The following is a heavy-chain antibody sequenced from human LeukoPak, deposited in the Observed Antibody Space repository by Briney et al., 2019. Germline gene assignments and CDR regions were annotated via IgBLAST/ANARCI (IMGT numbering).Heavy chain of an antibody. CDR3: ARDDYADPNGPSFDY. CDR2: ISSSSSYI. Sequence: GGSLRLSCAASGFTFSSYSMNWVRQAPGKGLGWVSSISSSSSYIYYADSVKGRFTISRDNAKNSLYLQMNSLRAEDTAVYYCARDDYADPNGPSFDYWGQGTLVTVSS. CDR1: GFTFSSYS. D-gene: IGHD4-17*01. J-gene: IGHJ4*02. V-gene: IGHV3-21*01.